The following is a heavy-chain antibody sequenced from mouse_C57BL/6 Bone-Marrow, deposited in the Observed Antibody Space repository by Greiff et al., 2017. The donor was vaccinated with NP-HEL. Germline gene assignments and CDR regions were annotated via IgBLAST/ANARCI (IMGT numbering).Heavy chain of an antibody. D-gene: IGHD2-4*01. Sequence: VKLQQPGAELVMPGASVKLSCKASGYTFTSYWMHWVKQRPGQGLEWIGEIDPSDSYTNYNQKFKGKSTLTVDKSSSTAYMQLSSLTSEDSAVYYCARRRYYDYDEGHYWGQGTTLTVSS. CDR1: GYTFTSYW. V-gene: IGHV1-69*01. J-gene: IGHJ2*01. CDR3: ARRRYYDYDEGHY. CDR2: IDPSDSYT.